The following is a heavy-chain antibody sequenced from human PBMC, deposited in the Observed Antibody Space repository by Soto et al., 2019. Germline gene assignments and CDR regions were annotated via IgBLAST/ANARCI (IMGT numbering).Heavy chain of an antibody. CDR1: GYTFTSYG. V-gene: IGHV1-18*04. CDR2: ISAYNGNT. J-gene: IGHJ6*02. CDR3: ARFYDFWSGPPPYYYYGMDV. D-gene: IGHD3-3*01. Sequence: QVQLVQSGAEVKKPGASVKVSCKASGYTFTSYGISWVRQAPGQGLEWMGWISAYNGNTNYAQKLQGRVTMTTDTSTSTAYMELRSRRSDDTAVYYCARFYDFWSGPPPYYYYGMDVWGQGTTVTVSS.